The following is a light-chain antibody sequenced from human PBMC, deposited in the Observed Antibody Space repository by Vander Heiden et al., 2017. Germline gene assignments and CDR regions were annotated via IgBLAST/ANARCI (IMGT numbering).Light chain of an antibody. Sequence: IQMTQSPSSLSASVGDRVTIPCRASQDISVYLNWFQQKPGKAPKLLISGVSDLQSGVPSRFSGSGSGTDFTLTITSLQPEDSATYYCQQSDVAPHTFGQGTKVQIK. J-gene: IGKJ2*01. V-gene: IGKV1-39*01. CDR2: GVS. CDR1: QDISVY. CDR3: QQSDVAPHT.